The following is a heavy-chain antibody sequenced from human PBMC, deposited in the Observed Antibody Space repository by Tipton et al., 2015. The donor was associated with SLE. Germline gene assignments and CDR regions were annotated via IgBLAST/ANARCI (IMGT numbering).Heavy chain of an antibody. V-gene: IGHV1-18*01. D-gene: IGHD2-15*01. Sequence: QSGAEVKKPGSSVKVSCKASGGTFSSYAFSWVRQAPGQGLEFMGWISVYNGYTNYAQKFQGRVTLTTDTSTSTAYMELRSLRSDDTAVYYCARVVVGAFDYWGQGTLVTVSS. CDR3: ARVVVGAFDY. CDR2: ISVYNGYT. CDR1: GGTFSSYA. J-gene: IGHJ4*02.